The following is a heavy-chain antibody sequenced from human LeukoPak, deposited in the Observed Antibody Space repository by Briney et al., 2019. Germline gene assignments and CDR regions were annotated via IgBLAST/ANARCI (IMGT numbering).Heavy chain of an antibody. CDR2: IYTSGST. V-gene: IGHV4-4*07. CDR3: ARVRYSSSWYSLDAFDI. D-gene: IGHD6-13*01. J-gene: IGHJ3*02. CDR1: GASISTYY. Sequence: PSETLSLTCTVSGASISTYYWSWIRQPAGKGLEWIGRIYTSGSTNYNPSLRSRVTMSVDTSKNQFSLKLSSVTAADTAVYYCARVRYSSSWYSLDAFDIWGQGTMVTVSS.